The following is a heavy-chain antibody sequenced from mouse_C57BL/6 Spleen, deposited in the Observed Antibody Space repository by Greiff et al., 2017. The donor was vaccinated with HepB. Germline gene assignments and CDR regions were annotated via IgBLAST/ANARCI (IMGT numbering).Heavy chain of an antibody. J-gene: IGHJ4*01. CDR1: GYTFTDYY. CDR3: ARLVLQGAMDY. V-gene: IGHV1-76*01. CDR2: IYPGSGNT. Sequence: QVQLKQSGAELVRPGASVKLSCKASGYTFTDYYINWVKQRPGQGLEWIARIYPGSGNTYYNEKFKGKATLTAEKSSSTAYMQLSSLTSEDSAVYFCARLVLQGAMDYWGQGTSVTVSS. D-gene: IGHD1-1*01.